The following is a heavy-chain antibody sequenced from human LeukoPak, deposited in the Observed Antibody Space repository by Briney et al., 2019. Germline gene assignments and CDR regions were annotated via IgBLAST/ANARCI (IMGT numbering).Heavy chain of an antibody. CDR2: ISGSGDST. D-gene: IGHD5-12*01. Sequence: PGGSLRLSCAASGFTFSIYALSWVRRAPGKGLEWVSVISGSGDSTNLADSVKGRFIVSRDNSKSTLYLQMNSLRADDTAVYYCAKMSGVATIGYFDYWGQGTLVTVSS. V-gene: IGHV3-23*01. CDR3: AKMSGVATIGYFDY. CDR1: GFTFSIYA. J-gene: IGHJ4*02.